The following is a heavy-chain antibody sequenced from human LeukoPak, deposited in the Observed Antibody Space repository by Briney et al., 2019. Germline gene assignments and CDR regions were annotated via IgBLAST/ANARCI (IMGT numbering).Heavy chain of an antibody. Sequence: TSETLSLTCTASGGSISTHYWSWIRQPPGKGLEWVGFIFYSGSATYNPSLQSRVTISLDTPNTQFSLTLSSVTAADTAVYYCARVSVGGTGPDSWGQGALVTVAS. D-gene: IGHD1-14*01. V-gene: IGHV4-59*11. CDR2: IFYSGSA. CDR1: GGSISTHY. J-gene: IGHJ5*01. CDR3: ARVSVGGTGPDS.